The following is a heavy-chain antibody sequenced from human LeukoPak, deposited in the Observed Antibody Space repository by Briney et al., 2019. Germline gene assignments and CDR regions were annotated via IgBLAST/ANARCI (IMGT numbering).Heavy chain of an antibody. V-gene: IGHV3-74*01. J-gene: IGHJ4*02. CDR2: INSDGSIT. D-gene: IGHD5-12*01. CDR1: GFTFSSYS. Sequence: GGSLRLSCAASGFTFSSYSMHWVRQTPGKGLMWVSRINSDGSITNYADSVKGRFTISRDNAKNTLYLQMNSLRAEDTAVYYCARVRATFSPHFDNWGQGTMVTVSS. CDR3: ARVRATFSPHFDN.